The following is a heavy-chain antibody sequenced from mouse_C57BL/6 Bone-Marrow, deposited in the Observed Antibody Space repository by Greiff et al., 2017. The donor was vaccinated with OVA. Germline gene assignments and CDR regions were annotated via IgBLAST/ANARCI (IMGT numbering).Heavy chain of an antibody. V-gene: IGHV2-4*01. CDR1: GFSLTRYG. CDR3: AKTMVTSSWFAY. D-gene: IGHD2-2*01. J-gene: IGHJ3*01. CDR2: IWSGGST. Sequence: VHLVESGPGLVQPSQSLSITCTVSGFSLTRYGVHWVRQPPGKGLEWLGVIWSGGSTDYNAAFISRLSISKDNSKSQVFFKMNCLQADDTAIYYCAKTMVTSSWFAYWGQGTLVTVSA.